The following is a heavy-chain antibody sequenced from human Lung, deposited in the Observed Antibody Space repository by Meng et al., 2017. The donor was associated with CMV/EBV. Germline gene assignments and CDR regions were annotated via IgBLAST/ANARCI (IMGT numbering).Heavy chain of an antibody. J-gene: IGHJ4*02. CDR3: ARDWSGSDDY. CDR1: GFTGSANY. CDR2: INSGGWT. V-gene: IGHV3-53*01. D-gene: IGHD1-26*01. Sequence: GESLKISCVASGFTGSANYMSWVRQAPGKGLEWVSVINSGGWTYYADSVKGRFTISRDNAKNTLYLQMNSLRAEDTAVYYCARDWSGSDDYWGQGTLVTVSS.